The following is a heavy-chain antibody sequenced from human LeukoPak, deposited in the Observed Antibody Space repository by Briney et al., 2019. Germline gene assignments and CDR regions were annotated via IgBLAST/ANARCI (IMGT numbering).Heavy chain of an antibody. V-gene: IGHV4-28*01. D-gene: IGHD1-26*01. Sequence: SETLSLTCAVSGYSISSSNWWGWIRQPPGKGLEWIGYIHYSGTTYYNPSLKSRVTISVDTSKNQFSLKLSSVTAADTAVYYCARQGSGNYLSPVNYWGQGTLVTVSS. J-gene: IGHJ4*02. CDR1: GYSISSSNW. CDR3: ARQGSGNYLSPVNY. CDR2: IHYSGTT.